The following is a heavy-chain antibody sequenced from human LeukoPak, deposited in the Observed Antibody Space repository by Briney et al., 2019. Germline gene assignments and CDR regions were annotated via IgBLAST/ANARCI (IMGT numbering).Heavy chain of an antibody. J-gene: IGHJ5*02. V-gene: IGHV4-34*01. CDR2: INHSGST. Sequence: SETMSLTCAVYGGSFGGYYWSWIRQPPGKVLEWIGEINHSGSTNYNPSLKSRVTRSVDTSKNQFSLKLSSVTAADTAVYYCARGRRVVVVAAGKWFDPWGPGTLVTVSS. D-gene: IGHD2-15*01. CDR1: GGSFGGYY. CDR3: ARGRRVVVVAAGKWFDP.